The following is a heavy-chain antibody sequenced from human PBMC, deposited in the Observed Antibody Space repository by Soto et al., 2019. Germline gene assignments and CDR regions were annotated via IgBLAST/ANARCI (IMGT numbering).Heavy chain of an antibody. CDR3: ASYAKGYCSGGSCYGRNYFDY. CDR2: IYYSGST. CDR1: GGSVSSGSYY. Sequence: QVQLQESGPGLVKPSETLSLTCTVSGGSVSSGSYYWSWIRQPPGKGLEWIGYIYYSGSTNYNPSLKSRVTISVDTSKNQFSLKLSSVTAADTAVYYCASYAKGYCSGGSCYGRNYFDYWGQGTLVTSSS. V-gene: IGHV4-61*01. J-gene: IGHJ4*02. D-gene: IGHD2-15*01.